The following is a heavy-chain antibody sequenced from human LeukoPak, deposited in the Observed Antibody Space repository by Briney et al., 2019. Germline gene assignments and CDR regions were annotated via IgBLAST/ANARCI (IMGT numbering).Heavy chain of an antibody. Sequence: ASXKVSCKASGYTFTSYYMNWVRQAPGQGLEWMGIINPTGGSTSYAQKFQGRVTMTRDTSKSTVYMELSSLRSEDTAVYYCARGLTFGGVTNDAFGIWGQGTMVTVSS. J-gene: IGHJ3*02. V-gene: IGHV1-46*01. CDR2: INPTGGST. D-gene: IGHD3-16*01. CDR3: ARGLTFGGVTNDAFGI. CDR1: GYTFTSYY.